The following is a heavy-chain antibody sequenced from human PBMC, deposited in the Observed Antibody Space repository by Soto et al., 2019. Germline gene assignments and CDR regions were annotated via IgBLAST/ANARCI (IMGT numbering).Heavy chain of an antibody. CDR3: AREQQLVTYYYYGMDV. CDR1: GFTFSSYA. V-gene: IGHV3-30-3*01. CDR2: ISYDGSNK. D-gene: IGHD6-13*01. J-gene: IGHJ6*02. Sequence: GGSLRLSCAASGFTFSSYAMHWVRQAPGKGLEWVAVISYDGSNKYYADSVKGRFTISRDNSKNTLYLQMNSLRAEDTAVYYCAREQQLVTYYYYGMDVWGQGTTVTVS.